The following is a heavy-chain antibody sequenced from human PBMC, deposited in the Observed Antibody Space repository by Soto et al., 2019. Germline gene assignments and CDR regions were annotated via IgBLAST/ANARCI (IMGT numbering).Heavy chain of an antibody. CDR1: GGSVSSGSYY. Sequence: QVQLQESGPGLVKPSETLSLTCTVSGGSVSSGSYYWSWIRQPPGKGLEWIGYIYYSGSTNYNPYIKRRVTISVDQSKNLFSLKLSSVTAADTAVYYCARVGGYCSSTSCYYWYFDLWGRGTLVTVSS. CDR2: IYYSGST. CDR3: ARVGGYCSSTSCYYWYFDL. D-gene: IGHD2-2*01. V-gene: IGHV4-61*01. J-gene: IGHJ2*01.